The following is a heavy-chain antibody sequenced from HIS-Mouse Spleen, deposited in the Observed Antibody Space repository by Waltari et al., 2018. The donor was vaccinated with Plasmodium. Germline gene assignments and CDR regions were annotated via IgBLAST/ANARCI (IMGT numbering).Heavy chain of an antibody. V-gene: IGHV3-53*01. CDR3: ARGMKSSSSAFDI. J-gene: IGHJ3*02. CDR1: GFTVCSNY. D-gene: IGHD6-6*01. CDR2: IYSGGST. Sequence: EVQLVESGGGLIQPGGSLRLSCAASGFTVCSNYLSRVRQAPGKGLEWVSVIYSGGSTYYADSWKGRFTISRDNSKNTLYLQMNSLRAEDTAVYYCARGMKSSSSAFDIWGQGTMVTVSS.